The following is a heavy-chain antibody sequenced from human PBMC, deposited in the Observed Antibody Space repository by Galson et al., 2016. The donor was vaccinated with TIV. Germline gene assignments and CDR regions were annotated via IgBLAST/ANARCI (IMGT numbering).Heavy chain of an antibody. CDR3: ASVPQSERGMENYLDS. D-gene: IGHD1-1*01. V-gene: IGHV3-48*03. CDR1: AFTFSYYE. Sequence: SLRLSCAASAFTFSYYEMNWVRQAPGKGLEWVSSISGSGITIYYADSVKGRFTISRDNAKKSLFLQMNNLRAEDTAVYYCASVPQSERGMENYLDSWGQGTLVTVSS. CDR2: ISGSGITI. J-gene: IGHJ4*02.